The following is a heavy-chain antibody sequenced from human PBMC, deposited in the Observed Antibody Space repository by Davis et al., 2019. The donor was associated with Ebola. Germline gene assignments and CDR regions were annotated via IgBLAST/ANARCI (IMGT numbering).Heavy chain of an antibody. CDR1: GFTFSNFH. D-gene: IGHD7-27*01. Sequence: GESLKISCAASGFTFSNFHIHWVRQTPGKGLVWVARIDPDGTGTNYADSVKGRFTISRDNAKKSLYLEMNSLRAEDTAVYYCATDNWGPALWGQGTLLTVSS. V-gene: IGHV3-74*01. CDR2: IDPDGTGT. CDR3: ATDNWGPAL. J-gene: IGHJ4*02.